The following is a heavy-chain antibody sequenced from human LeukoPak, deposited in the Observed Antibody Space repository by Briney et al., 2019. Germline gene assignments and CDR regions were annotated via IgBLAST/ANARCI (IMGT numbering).Heavy chain of an antibody. J-gene: IGHJ4*02. CDR2: IYHSGST. V-gene: IGHV4-4*02. D-gene: IGHD6-19*01. CDR1: GGSISSSNW. Sequence: PSGTLSLTCAVSGGSISSSNWWSWVRQPPGKGLEWIGEIYHSGSTNYNPSLKSRVTISVDMSKNQFSLKLSSVTAADTAVYYCAREGGWYRSHFDYWGQGTLVTVSS. CDR3: AREGGWYRSHFDY.